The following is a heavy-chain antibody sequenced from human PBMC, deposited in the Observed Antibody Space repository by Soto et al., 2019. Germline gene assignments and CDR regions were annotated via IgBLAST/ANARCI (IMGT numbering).Heavy chain of an antibody. V-gene: IGHV1-3*01. D-gene: IGHD3-16*02. CDR1: GYTFTTYV. CDR3: ARESLGNVDF. CDR2: IDAGNGNT. J-gene: IGHJ4*02. Sequence: ASVKVSCKASGYTFTTYVMHWVRQAPGQRLEWMGWIDAGNGNTRYSQNFQGRVTITRDTSASTAYMEVSSLRSEDTAVYYCARESLGNVDFWGQGTMVTVSS.